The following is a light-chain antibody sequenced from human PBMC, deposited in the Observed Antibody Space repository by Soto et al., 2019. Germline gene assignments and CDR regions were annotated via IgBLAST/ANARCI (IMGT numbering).Light chain of an antibody. CDR2: AAF. CDR3: QQLNSYPYT. Sequence: IQLTQSPSSLSASVGDRVTITCRASQGISSYLAWYQQKPGKAPKLLIYAAFTLQSGVPSRFSGSGSGTDCTLSICSLQPEDFANYYCQQLNSYPYTVGHGTKLEIK. V-gene: IGKV1-9*01. J-gene: IGKJ2*01. CDR1: QGISSY.